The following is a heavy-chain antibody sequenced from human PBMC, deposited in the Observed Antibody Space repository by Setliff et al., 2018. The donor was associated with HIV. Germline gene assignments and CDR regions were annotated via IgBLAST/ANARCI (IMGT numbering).Heavy chain of an antibody. CDR2: IYQSGTT. CDR1: GYFISNGYY. J-gene: IGHJ1*01. CDR3: ARALGSGNTNVFNS. V-gene: IGHV4-38-2*01. Sequence: SETLSLTCAVSGYFISNGYYWGWIRQPPGRGPEWIASIYQSGTTYHNPSLKSRVTILVDTSKNQFSLNLSSVTAADTAVYYCARALGSGNTNVFNSWGQGTLVTVSS. D-gene: IGHD3-10*01.